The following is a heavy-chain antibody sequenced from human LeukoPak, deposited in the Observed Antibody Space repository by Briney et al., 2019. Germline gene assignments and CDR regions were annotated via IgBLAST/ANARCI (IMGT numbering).Heavy chain of an antibody. CDR1: GFRFSDYW. V-gene: IGHV3-7*03. D-gene: IGHD2-15*01. Sequence: PGRSLRLSCAASGFRFSDYWMNWVRQAPGKGLEWVASINQGGSEKHYVDSLRGRFTISRDNAKNSLYLQMSSLRVVDTAVYYCARDGVAAGLYFDSWGQGTLVTVSS. CDR2: INQGGSEK. CDR3: ARDGVAAGLYFDS. J-gene: IGHJ4*02.